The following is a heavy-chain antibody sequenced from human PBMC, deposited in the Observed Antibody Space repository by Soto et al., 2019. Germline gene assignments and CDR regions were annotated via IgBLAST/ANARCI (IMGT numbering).Heavy chain of an antibody. J-gene: IGHJ4*02. CDR1: GFTFSSYG. CDR2: IWYDGSNK. D-gene: IGHD4-17*01. V-gene: IGHV3-33*01. CDR3: ATPGQYGDYVLDY. Sequence: QVQLVESGGGVVQPGRSLRLSCAASGFTFSSYGIHWVRQAPGKGLEWVAVIWYDGSNKYYADSVKGRFTISRDNSKNTLYLQMNSLRAEDTAVYYCATPGQYGDYVLDYWGQGTLVTVSS.